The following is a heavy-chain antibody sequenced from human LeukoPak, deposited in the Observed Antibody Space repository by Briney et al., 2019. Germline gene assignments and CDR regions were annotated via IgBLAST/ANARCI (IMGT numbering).Heavy chain of an antibody. V-gene: IGHV1-69*05. D-gene: IGHD5-12*01. CDR2: IIPIFGTA. CDR1: GGTFSSYA. Sequence: SVMVSCKASGGTFSSYAISWVRQAPGQGLEWMGGIIPIFGTANYAQKFQGRVTITTDESTSTAYMELSSLRSEDTAVYYCAGSTRSYSGYDFPAYWGQGTLVTVSS. J-gene: IGHJ4*02. CDR3: AGSTRSYSGYDFPAY.